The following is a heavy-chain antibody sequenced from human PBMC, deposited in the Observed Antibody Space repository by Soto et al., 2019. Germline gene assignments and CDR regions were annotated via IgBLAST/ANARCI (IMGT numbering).Heavy chain of an antibody. CDR1: GFTFRNYA. V-gene: IGHV3-23*01. J-gene: IGHJ4*02. CDR2: INGGGIST. D-gene: IGHD3-22*01. CDR3: ARDYYKYYDSSGYYRSPAY. Sequence: GGSLRLSCAASGFTFRNYAMSWVRQTPEKGLEWVSAINGGGISTYYADSVKGRFTISRDQSKNTLYLQMNSLRAEDTAVYYCARDYYKYYDSSGYYRSPAYWGQGTLVTVSS.